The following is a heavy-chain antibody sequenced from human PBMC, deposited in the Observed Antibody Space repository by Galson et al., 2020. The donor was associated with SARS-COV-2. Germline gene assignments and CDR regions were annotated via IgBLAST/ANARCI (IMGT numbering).Heavy chain of an antibody. D-gene: IGHD4-17*01. CDR2: ISYDGSNK. CDR3: ARADYGDYGDY. Sequence: TGGSLRLSCAASGFTFSSYAMHWVRQAPGKGLEWVAVISYDGSNKYYADSVKGRFTISRDNSKNTLYLQMNSLRAEDTAVYYCARADYGDYGDYWGQGTLVTVSS. V-gene: IGHV3-30-3*01. J-gene: IGHJ4*02. CDR1: GFTFSSYA.